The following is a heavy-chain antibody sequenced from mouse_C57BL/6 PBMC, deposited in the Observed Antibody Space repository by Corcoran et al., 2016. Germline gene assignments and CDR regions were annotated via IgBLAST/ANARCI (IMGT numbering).Heavy chain of an antibody. J-gene: IGHJ4*01. V-gene: IGHV1-80*01. Sequence: VPLQQSGAELVKPEASVKISCKASGYAFSSYWMNWVKQRPGKGLEWSGQIYHGDGDTNYNGKFKSKATLTADKSSSTAYMQRSSMSSEDSAVYVCANIYYGNNYAMDYWGQGTSVTVSS. CDR2: IYHGDGDT. CDR1: GYAFSSYW. CDR3: ANIYYGNNYAMDY. D-gene: IGHD2-1*01.